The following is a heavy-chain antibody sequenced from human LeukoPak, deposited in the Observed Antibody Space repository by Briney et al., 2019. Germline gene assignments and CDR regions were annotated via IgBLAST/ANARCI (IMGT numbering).Heavy chain of an antibody. CDR3: AKDYDSSGYYYAVDY. Sequence: ASVKVSCKASGYTFTGYCMHWVRQAPGQGLEWMGWINPNSGGTNYAQKFQGRVTMTRDTSISTAYMELSRLRSDDTAVYYCAKDYDSSGYYYAVDYWGQGTLVTVSS. CDR1: GYTFTGYC. CDR2: INPNSGGT. J-gene: IGHJ4*02. V-gene: IGHV1-2*02. D-gene: IGHD3-22*01.